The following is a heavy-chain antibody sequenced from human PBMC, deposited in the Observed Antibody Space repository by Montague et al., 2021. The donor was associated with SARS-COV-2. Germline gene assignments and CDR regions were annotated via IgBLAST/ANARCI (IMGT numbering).Heavy chain of an antibody. CDR1: GFTFSSYE. J-gene: IGHJ6*02. V-gene: IGHV3-48*03. CDR2: ISSGSTI. CDR3: ARGGTYYDFWSGYQNYYYGMDV. Sequence: SLRLSCAASGFTFSSYEMNWVRQAPGKGLEWVSYISSGSTIYYADSVKGRFTISRDNAKNSLYLQMNSLRAEDTAVYYCARGGTYYDFWSGYQNYYYGMDVGGQGTTVTVSS. D-gene: IGHD3-3*01.